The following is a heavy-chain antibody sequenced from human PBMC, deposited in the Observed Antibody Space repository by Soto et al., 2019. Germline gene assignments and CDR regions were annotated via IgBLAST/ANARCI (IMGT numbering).Heavy chain of an antibody. CDR2: LYYSGNT. V-gene: IGHV4-39*01. Sequence: QLQLQESGPGLVKPSETLSLTCSVSGASIRSSSDYWGWIRQPPGKGLEWIGSLYYSGNTYYNPSLKSQVTMPVDTSKNQFSLTLSHVTAADTAVYYCARLYGDLSYHWYFDLWGRGTLVTVSS. CDR3: ARLYGDLSYHWYFDL. D-gene: IGHD4-17*01. J-gene: IGHJ2*01. CDR1: GASIRSSSDY.